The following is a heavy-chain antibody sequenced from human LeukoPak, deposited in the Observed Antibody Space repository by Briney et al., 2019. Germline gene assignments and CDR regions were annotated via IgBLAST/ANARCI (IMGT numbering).Heavy chain of an antibody. CDR3: ARDRIGEGSSGWPNFDY. D-gene: IGHD6-19*01. CDR1: GDSVSSNSAA. J-gene: IGHJ4*02. CDR2: TYYRYKLYN. Sequence: SQTLSLTCAISGDSVSSNSAAWNWIRQSPSRGLEWLGRTYYRYKLYNDYAVSVKSRITINPDTSKNQFSLQLNSVTPEDTAVYYCARDRIGEGSSGWPNFDYWGQGTLVTVSS. V-gene: IGHV6-1*01.